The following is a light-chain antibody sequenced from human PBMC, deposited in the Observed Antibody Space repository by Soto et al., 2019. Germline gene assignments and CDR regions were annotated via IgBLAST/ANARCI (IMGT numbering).Light chain of an antibody. CDR3: SSYTSSSTLV. V-gene: IGLV2-14*01. CDR1: SSDVGGYNY. J-gene: IGLJ1*01. Sequence: QSVLTQPASVSGSPGQSITISCTGTSSDVGGYNYVSWYQQYPGKAPKLMIYDVSYRPSGVSNRLSGSRSGNTASLTISGLQVADEADYYCSSYTSSSTLVFGSGTKVTVL. CDR2: DVS.